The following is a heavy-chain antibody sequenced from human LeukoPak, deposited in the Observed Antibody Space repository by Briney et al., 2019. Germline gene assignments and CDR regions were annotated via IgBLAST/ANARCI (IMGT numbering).Heavy chain of an antibody. CDR3: ARVGVAARLYWFDP. D-gene: IGHD6-6*01. Sequence: GASVKVSCKASGYTFTGYYMHWVRQAPGQGLEWMGWINPNSGGTNYAQKFQGRVTMTRDTSISTAYMELSRLRSDDTAVYYCARVGVAARLYWFDPWGQGTLVTVSS. J-gene: IGHJ5*02. CDR2: INPNSGGT. V-gene: IGHV1-2*02. CDR1: GYTFTGYY.